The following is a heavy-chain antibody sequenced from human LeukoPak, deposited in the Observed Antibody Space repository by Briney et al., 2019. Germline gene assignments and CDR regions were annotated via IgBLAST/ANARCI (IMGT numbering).Heavy chain of an antibody. D-gene: IGHD6-13*01. CDR2: IYPDDSNT. V-gene: IGHV5-51*01. CDR3: ARQGAAGKYYYYMDV. J-gene: IGHJ6*03. Sequence: ESLKISCQGSGYNFPIYWIGWVRQMPGQGLEWMGIIYPDDSNTIYGPSFQGQVTISADKSINTAYLEWSSLKASDTAIYYCARQGAAGKYYYYMDVWGKGPRSPSP. CDR1: GYNFPIYW.